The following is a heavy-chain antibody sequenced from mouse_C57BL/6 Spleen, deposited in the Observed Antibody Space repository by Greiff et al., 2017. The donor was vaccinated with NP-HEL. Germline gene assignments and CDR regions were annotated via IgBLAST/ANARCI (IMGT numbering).Heavy chain of an antibody. CDR1: GYSITSGYY. Sequence: DVKLQESGPGLVKPSQSLSLTCSVTGYSITSGYYWNWIRQFPGNKLEWMGYISYDGSNNYNPSLKNRISITRDTSKNQFFLKLNSVTTEDTATYYCAHSSGYVPFAYWGQGTLVTVSA. D-gene: IGHD3-2*02. V-gene: IGHV3-6*01. CDR2: ISYDGSN. CDR3: AHSSGYVPFAY. J-gene: IGHJ3*01.